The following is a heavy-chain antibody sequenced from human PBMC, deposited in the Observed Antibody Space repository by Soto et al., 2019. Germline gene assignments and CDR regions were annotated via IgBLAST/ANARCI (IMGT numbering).Heavy chain of an antibody. CDR1: GGTFSSYA. CDR2: IMPIFGPA. D-gene: IGHD3-10*01. J-gene: IGHJ6*02. Sequence: QVQLVQSGAEGKKPGSSVQVSCQASGGTFSSYAISWVRQAPGQGLEWMGGIMPIFGPANYAQKFQGRVTITADEYTTTAYMELRSLVSEDTAVYYWARDRGIRYYCGMDDRGQGTKVTVSS. V-gene: IGHV1-69*01. CDR3: ARDRGIRYYCGMDD.